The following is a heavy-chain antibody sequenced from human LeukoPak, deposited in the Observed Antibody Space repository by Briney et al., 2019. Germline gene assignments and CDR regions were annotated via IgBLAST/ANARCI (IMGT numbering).Heavy chain of an antibody. CDR3: ARDASGWYKRNYFDY. CDR2: IYYSGST. D-gene: IGHD6-19*01. J-gene: IGHJ4*02. Sequence: SETLSLTCTVSGGSISSYYWSWIRQPPGKGLEWIGYIYYSGSTNYNPSLKSRVTISVDTSKNQFPLKLSSVTAADTAVYYCARDASGWYKRNYFDYWGQGTLVTVSS. CDR1: GGSISSYY. V-gene: IGHV4-59*01.